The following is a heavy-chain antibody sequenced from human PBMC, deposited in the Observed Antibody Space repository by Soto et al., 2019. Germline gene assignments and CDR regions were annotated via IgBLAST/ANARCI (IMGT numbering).Heavy chain of an antibody. D-gene: IGHD3-16*01. CDR3: ANRGSYYYYYYGMDV. CDR2: ISYDGSNK. Sequence: QVQLVESGGGVVQPGRSLRLSCAASGFTFSSYGMHWVRQSPGKGLEGVAVISYDGSNKYYADSVKGRFTISRDNSKNTLYLQMNSLRAEDTAVYYCANRGSYYYYYYGMDVWGQGTTVTVSS. J-gene: IGHJ6*02. CDR1: GFTFSSYG. V-gene: IGHV3-30*18.